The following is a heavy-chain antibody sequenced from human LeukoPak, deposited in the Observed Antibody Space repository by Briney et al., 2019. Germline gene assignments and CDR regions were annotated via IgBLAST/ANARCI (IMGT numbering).Heavy chain of an antibody. J-gene: IGHJ4*02. CDR2: ISGSGDST. D-gene: IGHD3-22*01. V-gene: IGHV3-23*01. Sequence: QPGGSLRLSCAASGFTFSSYAMNWVRQAPGKGLEWVSAISGSGDSTYYADSVKGRFTISRDNSKNTLYLQMSSLRAEDTAIYYCAKEVYDSSGYYDYWGQGTLVTVSS. CDR1: GFTFSSYA. CDR3: AKEVYDSSGYYDY.